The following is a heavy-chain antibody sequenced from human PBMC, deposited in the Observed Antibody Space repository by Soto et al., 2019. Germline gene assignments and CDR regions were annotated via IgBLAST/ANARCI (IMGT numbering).Heavy chain of an antibody. CDR3: GREGDCPHVVSYGNRFGP. CDR2: ISYSGST. V-gene: IGHV4-30-2*01. J-gene: IGHJ5*02. CDR1: GGSISSAVYS. D-gene: IGHD3-16*01. Sequence: SETLSLTCAVSGGSISSAVYSWSWLRQPPGKGLEWIGYISYSGSTSYNPSLQSRVTMSLDRSKNQFSLRLSSVTAADSAVYYCGREGDCPHVVSYGNRFGPWGHATLVTVS.